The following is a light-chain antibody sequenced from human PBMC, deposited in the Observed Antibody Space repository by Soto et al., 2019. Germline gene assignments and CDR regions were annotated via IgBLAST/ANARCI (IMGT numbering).Light chain of an antibody. Sequence: ATQLTESPSSLSASVGDRISISGMASRDIGSDLSWYQQKPGKAPTLLIYAASNLQSGVPSRFRGSRSGTEFTLTVSSLQPEDFATYYCLQDHDDSWTFGQGTKVDIK. CDR1: RDIGSD. V-gene: IGKV1-6*01. CDR2: AAS. CDR3: LQDHDDSWT. J-gene: IGKJ1*01.